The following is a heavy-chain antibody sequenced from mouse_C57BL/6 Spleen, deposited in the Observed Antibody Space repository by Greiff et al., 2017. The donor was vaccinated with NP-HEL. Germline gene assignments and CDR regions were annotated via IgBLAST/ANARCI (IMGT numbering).Heavy chain of an antibody. V-gene: IGHV1-64*01. CDR2: IHPNSGST. CDR1: GYTFTSYW. Sequence: QVQLQQPGAELVKPGASVKLSCKASGYTFTSYWMHWVKQRPGQGLEWIGMIHPNSGSTNYNEKFKSKATLTVDKSSSTAYMQLSSLTSEDAAVYYCARGLGYGSSRYFDVWGTGTTVTVSS. D-gene: IGHD1-1*01. CDR3: ARGLGYGSSRYFDV. J-gene: IGHJ1*03.